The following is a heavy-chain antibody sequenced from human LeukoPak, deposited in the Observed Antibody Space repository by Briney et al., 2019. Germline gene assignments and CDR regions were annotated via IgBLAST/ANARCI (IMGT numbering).Heavy chain of an antibody. Sequence: GGSLRLSCAASGFTFSSYWMSWVRQAPGKGLEWVANIKQDGSEKYYVDSVKGRFTISRGNAKNSLYLQTNSLRAEDTAVYYCARASLIAAAGAGNDYWGQGTLVTVSS. CDR1: GFTFSSYW. D-gene: IGHD6-13*01. CDR2: IKQDGSEK. V-gene: IGHV3-7*01. CDR3: ARASLIAAAGAGNDY. J-gene: IGHJ4*02.